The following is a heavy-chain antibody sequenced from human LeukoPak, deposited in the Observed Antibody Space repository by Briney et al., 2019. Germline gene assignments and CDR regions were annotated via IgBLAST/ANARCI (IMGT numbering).Heavy chain of an antibody. CDR1: GFTFSTYT. CDR2: SIGSGGSA. J-gene: IGHJ4*02. Sequence: TGGSLRLSCVASGFTFSTYTMNWIRQAPGEGLEWVSGSIGSGGSAFYADSVKGRFSISRDTSKNTLFLHMNNLRAGDTAVYYCAKAPGFNSYYFDYWGQGTLVTVSS. CDR3: AKAPGFNSYYFDY. D-gene: IGHD5-24*01. V-gene: IGHV3-23*01.